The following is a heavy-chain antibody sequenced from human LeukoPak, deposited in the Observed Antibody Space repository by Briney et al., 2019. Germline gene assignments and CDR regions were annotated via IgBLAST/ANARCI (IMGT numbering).Heavy chain of an antibody. CDR3: ARDLSRYSSTWSNPYFDY. Sequence: GGSLRLSCAASGFTFSDYYMSWIRQAPGKGLEWVSYISSSSSTIYYADSVKGRFTISRDNAKNSLYLQMNSLRAEDTAVYFCARDLSRYSSTWSNPYFDYWGQGTLVTVSS. D-gene: IGHD6-13*01. V-gene: IGHV3-11*04. CDR1: GFTFSDYY. J-gene: IGHJ4*02. CDR2: ISSSSSTI.